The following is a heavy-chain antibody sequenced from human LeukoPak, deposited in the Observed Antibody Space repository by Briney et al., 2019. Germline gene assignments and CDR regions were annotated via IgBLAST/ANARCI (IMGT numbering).Heavy chain of an antibody. CDR2: ILQSGST. D-gene: IGHD6-6*01. V-gene: IGHV4-4*02. J-gene: IGHJ4*02. CDR3: AKKPIVAARPSFSFDL. Sequence: PSGTLSLTCAVSGDSISSNYWWSWVRQSPGKGLEWIGEILQSGSTNYNPSLRSRVTISIDKSKNQFSLNLSSVTAADTAVYFCAKKPIVAARPSFSFDLWGQGTLVTVSS. CDR1: GDSISSNYW.